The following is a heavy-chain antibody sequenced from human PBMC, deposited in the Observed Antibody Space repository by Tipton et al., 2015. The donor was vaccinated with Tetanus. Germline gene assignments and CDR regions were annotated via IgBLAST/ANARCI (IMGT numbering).Heavy chain of an antibody. Sequence: QSGPEVKKPGSSVKVSCKSSGGTFSNYVFNWVRQAPGQGLEWMGGFSPIFRRPNYAQKFQGRVTISADESTSTAYMELRSLTSADTAIYYCAREAINSEDRRAFDVWGQGTTVTVSS. CDR1: GGTFSNYV. D-gene: IGHD3-22*01. CDR3: AREAINSEDRRAFDV. CDR2: FSPIFRRP. V-gene: IGHV1-69*01. J-gene: IGHJ6*02.